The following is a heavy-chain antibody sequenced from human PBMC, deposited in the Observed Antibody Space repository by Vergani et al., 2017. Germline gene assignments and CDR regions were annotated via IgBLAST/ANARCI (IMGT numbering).Heavy chain of an antibody. CDR1: GYSFTSYW. J-gene: IGHJ1*01. Sequence: EVQLVPSGAEVKKPGESLKISCKGSGYSFTSYWIGWVRQMPGKGLEWMGIICPGDSDTRYSPACQGQVTITADKSISTAYLPWSSLKASDTAMYYCASGAAAGANPPEYFQHWGQGTLVTVSS. V-gene: IGHV5-51*01. D-gene: IGHD6-13*01. CDR3: ASGAAAGANPPEYFQH. CDR2: ICPGDSDT.